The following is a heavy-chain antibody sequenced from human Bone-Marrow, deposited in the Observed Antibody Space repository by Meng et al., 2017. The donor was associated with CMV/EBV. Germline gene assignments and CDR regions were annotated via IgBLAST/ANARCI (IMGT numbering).Heavy chain of an antibody. CDR3: ARGHQGTPDPGMDV. V-gene: IGHV2-5*01. CDR1: GFSLSTSGVG. Sequence: SGPTLVKPTQTLTLTCTFSGFSLSTSGVGVGWIRQPPGKALEWLALIYWNDDKRYSPSLKSRLTITKDTSKNQVVLTMTNMDPVDTATYYCARGHQGTPDPGMDVWGQGTTVTVSS. D-gene: IGHD1-7*01. J-gene: IGHJ6*02. CDR2: IYWNDDK.